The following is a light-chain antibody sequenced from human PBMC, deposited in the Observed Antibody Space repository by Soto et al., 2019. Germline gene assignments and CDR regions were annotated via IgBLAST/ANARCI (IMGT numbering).Light chain of an antibody. CDR3: CSYVGATTYV. CDR2: EGI. V-gene: IGLV2-23*01. CDR1: SSTVGGFNV. J-gene: IGLJ1*01. Sequence: QSVLTQPASVSGSPGQSITVSCTGTSSTVGGFNVVSWYQQHPGKAPKVIIYEGIKRPSGVSNRFSGSNSGSTASLTISGLQAEDEADYYCCSYVGATTYVXGTGTTSPS.